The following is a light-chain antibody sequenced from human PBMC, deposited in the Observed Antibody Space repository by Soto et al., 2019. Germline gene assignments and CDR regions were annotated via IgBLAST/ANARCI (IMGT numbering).Light chain of an antibody. CDR2: WAS. CDR3: QPYYSTPQT. CDR1: QSISSW. J-gene: IGKJ4*02. Sequence: DSPMTQSPSTMSAAVVDRVTITCLASQSISSWLAWYQQKPGQPPKLLIYWASTRESGVTDGFSGSGSGTDFTLTISSLQAEDVAVYYCQPYYSTPQTVGPVTKVEIK. V-gene: IGKV4-1*01.